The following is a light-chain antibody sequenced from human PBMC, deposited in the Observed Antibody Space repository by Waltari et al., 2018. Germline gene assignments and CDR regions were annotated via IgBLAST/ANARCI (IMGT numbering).Light chain of an antibody. CDR3: QQCYSTPYT. V-gene: IGKV4-1*01. CDR2: WAS. Sequence: DIVMTQSPDSLAVSLGERDTTHCRSSQTLLYNHDTKNYLAWFQQKPGQPPKQLIYWASTRESGVPDRFSGSGSGTEFTLTISSLQAADVAVYYCQQCYSTPYTFGQGTKLEIK. CDR1: QTLLYNHDTKNY. J-gene: IGKJ2*01.